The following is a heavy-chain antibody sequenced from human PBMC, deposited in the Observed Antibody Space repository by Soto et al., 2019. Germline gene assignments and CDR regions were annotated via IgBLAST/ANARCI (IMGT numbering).Heavy chain of an antibody. CDR2: IDPDDSYT. Sequence: GESLKISCKGSGYSFTNYWINWVRQMPGKGLEWMGRIDPDDSYTNYSPSFQGHVTTSVDKSISTAYLQWSSLQASDTAIYYCARLPPPTYCSGSTCSGYWGQGTLVTVSS. D-gene: IGHD2-15*01. J-gene: IGHJ4*02. CDR1: GYSFTNYW. V-gene: IGHV5-10-1*01. CDR3: ARLPPPTYCSGSTCSGY.